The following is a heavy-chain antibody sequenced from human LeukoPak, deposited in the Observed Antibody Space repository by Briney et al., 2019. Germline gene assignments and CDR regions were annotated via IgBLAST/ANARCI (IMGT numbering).Heavy chain of an antibody. CDR1: GYSFISYW. D-gene: IGHD6-19*01. J-gene: IGHJ4*02. CDR3: ARQVAVAAWEY. Sequence: GESLKISCKGSGYSFISYWIAWVRLMPGKGLDWMGIIYPSDSETRYSPSFQGQVTISADKSISTAYLQWSSLKASDTAMYYCARQVAVAAWEYWGQGTLVTVSS. V-gene: IGHV5-51*01. CDR2: IYPSDSET.